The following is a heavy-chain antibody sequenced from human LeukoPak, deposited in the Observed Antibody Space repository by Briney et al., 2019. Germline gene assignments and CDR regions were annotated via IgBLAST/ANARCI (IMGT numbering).Heavy chain of an antibody. V-gene: IGHV3-7*01. CDR3: ARRGFYSDTSGFSYSDAFDV. J-gene: IGHJ3*01. CDR2: INQDGSER. Sequence: GGSLRLSCAASGFSLSRYSMNWVRQAPGKGLEWLANINQDGSERKYVDSVKGRFTISRDNAKNSLYLQISSLRAGDTAVYYCARRGFYSDTSGFSYSDAFDVWGQGTRVTVSS. D-gene: IGHD6-19*01. CDR1: GFSLSRYS.